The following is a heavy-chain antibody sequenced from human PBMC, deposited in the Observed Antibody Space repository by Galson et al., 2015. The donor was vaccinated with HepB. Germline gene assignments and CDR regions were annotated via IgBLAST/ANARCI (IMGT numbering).Heavy chain of an antibody. CDR3: AKDFLWNFDF. V-gene: IGHV3-30-3*01. CDR2: FSPDGRTT. D-gene: IGHD1-1*01. Sequence: SLRLSCAASGFTFSSSNMPWVRQSPVKGLEWLAIFSPDGRTTYYEDAVRGRFTISRDNSKNTLFLQVDYLGPQDKAAYYCAKDFLWNFDFWGRGALVTVSS. CDR1: GFTFSSSN. J-gene: IGHJ4*02.